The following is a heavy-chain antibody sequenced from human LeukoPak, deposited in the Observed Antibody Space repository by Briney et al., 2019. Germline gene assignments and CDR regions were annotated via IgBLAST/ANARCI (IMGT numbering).Heavy chain of an antibody. CDR2: IRDSGDTT. CDR3: ARVRGYSYANEYHFEY. CDR1: GFTFKNYA. Sequence: GGSLRLSCSTSGFTFKNYAMTWVRQTPGKGLEWVSSIRDSGDTTYYTDSVKGRLTISRDNSKNMLYLQMNLLRAEDTALYYCARVRGYSYANEYHFEYWGQGTLVTVSS. J-gene: IGHJ4*02. V-gene: IGHV3-23*01. D-gene: IGHD5-18*01.